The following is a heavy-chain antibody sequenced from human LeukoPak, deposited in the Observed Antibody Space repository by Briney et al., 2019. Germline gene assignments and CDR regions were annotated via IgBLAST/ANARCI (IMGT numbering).Heavy chain of an antibody. CDR2: IHYSGST. J-gene: IGHJ4*02. D-gene: IGHD6-13*01. CDR3: ARVSLAAAGGFDY. V-gene: IGHV4-59*01. CDR1: GGSISSYY. Sequence: SETLSLTCTVSGGSISSYYWSWIRQPPGKGLEWIGYIHYSGSTNYNPSLKSRVTISVDTSKNQFSLKLSSVTAADTAVYYCARVSLAAAGGFDYWGQGTLVTVSS.